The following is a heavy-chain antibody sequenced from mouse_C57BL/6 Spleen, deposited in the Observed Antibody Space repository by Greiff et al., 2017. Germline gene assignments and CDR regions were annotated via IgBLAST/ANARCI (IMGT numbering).Heavy chain of an antibody. J-gene: IGHJ4*01. D-gene: IGHD6-2*01. V-gene: IGHV1-52*01. CDR1: GYTFTSYW. CDR2: IDPSDSET. Sequence: QVQLKQSGAELVRPGSSVKLSCKASGYTFTSYWMHWVKQRPIQGLEWIGNIDPSDSETHYNQKFKDKATLTVEESSSTAYMQLSSLTSEDSAVYYCAGLSFSYYCAMDYGGQGTSVTVSS. CDR3: AGLSFSYYCAMDY.